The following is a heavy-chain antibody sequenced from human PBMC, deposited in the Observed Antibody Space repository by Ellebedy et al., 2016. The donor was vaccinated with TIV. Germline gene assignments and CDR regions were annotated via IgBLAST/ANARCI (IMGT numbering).Heavy chain of an antibody. D-gene: IGHD3-10*01. CDR2: IYPGDSDT. J-gene: IGHJ4*02. CDR3: ARQGLWFGELLSY. V-gene: IGHV5-51*01. CDR1: GYSFTSYW. Sequence: KVSXXGSGYSFTSYWIGWVRQMPGKGLEWMGIIYPGDSDTRYSPSFQGQVTISADKSISTAYLQWSSLKASDTAMYYCARQGLWFGELLSYWGQGTLVTVSS.